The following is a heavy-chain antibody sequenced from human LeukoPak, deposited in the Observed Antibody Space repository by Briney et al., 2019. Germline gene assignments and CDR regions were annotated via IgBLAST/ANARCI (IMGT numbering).Heavy chain of an antibody. CDR2: IKGDERST. CDR1: GFTFSSYW. J-gene: IGHJ3*02. V-gene: IGHV3-74*01. D-gene: IGHD1-26*01. Sequence: GGSLRLSCAASGFTFSSYWLHWVRQAPGKGLVWVSRIKGDERSTNYADSVKGRFTISRDNAKNSLVLQMNSLRADDTAVYYCARESGTYSYGAFDIWGQGTVVSVSS. CDR3: ARESGTYSYGAFDI.